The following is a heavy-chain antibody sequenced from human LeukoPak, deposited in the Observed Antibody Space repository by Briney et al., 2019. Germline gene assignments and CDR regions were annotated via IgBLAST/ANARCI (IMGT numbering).Heavy chain of an antibody. D-gene: IGHD3-22*01. CDR3: ARDNSVDDNAWWFDP. Sequence: GGSLRLSCAASGFTFSNYGMSWVRQAPGKGLEWVSAITGSGGSTYYADSVKGRFTVSRDNSKNTLYLQMNSLRAEDTAVYYCARDNSVDDNAWWFDPWGQGTLVTVSS. CDR1: GFTFSNYG. V-gene: IGHV3-23*01. J-gene: IGHJ5*02. CDR2: ITGSGGST.